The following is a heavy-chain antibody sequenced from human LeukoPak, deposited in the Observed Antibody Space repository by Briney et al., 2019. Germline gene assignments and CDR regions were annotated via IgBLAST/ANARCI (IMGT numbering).Heavy chain of an antibody. D-gene: IGHD2-2*03. V-gene: IGHV4-59*01. CDR2: IYYSGST. J-gene: IGHJ3*02. CDR3: ARFGYRLAFDI. CDR1: GGSISSYY. Sequence: SETLSLTCTVSGGSISSYYWSWIRQPPGKGLEWIGYIYYSGSTNYNPSLKSRVTISVDTSKNQFSLKLSSVTAADTAVYYCARFGYRLAFDIWGQGTMVTVSS.